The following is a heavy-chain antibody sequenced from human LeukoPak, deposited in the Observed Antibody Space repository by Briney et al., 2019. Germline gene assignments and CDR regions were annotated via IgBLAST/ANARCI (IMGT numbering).Heavy chain of an antibody. CDR3: ARGQPDYYYDSSGYYFYYYYYMDV. Sequence: SETLSLTCAVYGGSFSGYYWSWIRQPPGKGLEWIGEINHSGSTNYNPSLKSRVTISVDTSKNQFSLKLSSVTAADTAVYYCARGQPDYYYDSSGYYFYYYYYMDVWGKGTTVTVSS. J-gene: IGHJ6*03. V-gene: IGHV4-34*01. CDR2: INHSGST. D-gene: IGHD3-22*01. CDR1: GGSFSGYY.